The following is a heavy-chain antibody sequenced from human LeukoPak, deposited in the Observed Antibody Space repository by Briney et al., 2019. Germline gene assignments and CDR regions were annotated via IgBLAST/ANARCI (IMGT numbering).Heavy chain of an antibody. CDR2: IYHSGST. D-gene: IGHD5-18*01. CDR3: ARLGYSYGVGWFDP. V-gene: IGHV4-38-2*02. J-gene: IGHJ5*02. CDR1: GYSISSGYY. Sequence: PSETLSLTCTVSGYSISSGYYWGWIRQPPGKGLEWIGSIYHSGSTNYNPSLKSRVTISVDTSKNQFSLKLSSVTAADTAVYYCARLGYSYGVGWFDPWGQGTLVTVSS.